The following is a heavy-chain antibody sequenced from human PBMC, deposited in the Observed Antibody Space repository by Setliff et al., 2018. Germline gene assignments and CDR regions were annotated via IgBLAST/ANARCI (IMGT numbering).Heavy chain of an antibody. CDR2: ISVYNGDT. J-gene: IGHJ4*02. CDR1: GYTFRHYA. V-gene: IGHV1-18*01. Sequence: ASVKVSCKASGYTFRHYAFAWVRQAPGQGLEWVGWISVYNGDTNYAQKFQGRVTITTDESTSTAYMELSSLRSEDTAVYYCAKRGSSSAFDYWGQGTLVTVSS. D-gene: IGHD6-13*01. CDR3: AKRGSSSAFDY.